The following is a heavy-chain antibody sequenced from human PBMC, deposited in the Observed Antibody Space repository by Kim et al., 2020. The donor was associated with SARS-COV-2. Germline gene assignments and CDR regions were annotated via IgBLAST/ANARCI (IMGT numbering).Heavy chain of an antibody. CDR3: ARVPRGLFRLYYFDY. D-gene: IGHD2-21*01. CDR2: INHSGST. J-gene: IGHJ4*02. V-gene: IGHV4-34*01. CDR1: GGSFSGYY. Sequence: SETLSLTCAVYGGSFSGYYWSWIRQPPGKGLEWIGEINHSGSTNYNPSLKSRVTISVDTSKNQFSLKLSSVTAADTAVYYCARVPRGLFRLYYFDYWGQGTLVTVSS.